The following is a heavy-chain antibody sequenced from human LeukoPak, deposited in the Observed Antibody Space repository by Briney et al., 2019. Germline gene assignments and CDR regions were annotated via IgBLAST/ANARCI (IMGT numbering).Heavy chain of an antibody. V-gene: IGHV1-18*01. J-gene: IGHJ4*02. D-gene: IGHD3-3*01. Sequence: GASVKVSCKASGYTFTSYGISWVRPAPGQGLEWMGWISAYNGNTNYAQKLQGRVTMTTDTSTSTAYMELRSLRSDDTAVYYCARDRHRFLEWLLHPIDYWGQGTLVTVSS. CDR3: ARDRHRFLEWLLHPIDY. CDR2: ISAYNGNT. CDR1: GYTFTSYG.